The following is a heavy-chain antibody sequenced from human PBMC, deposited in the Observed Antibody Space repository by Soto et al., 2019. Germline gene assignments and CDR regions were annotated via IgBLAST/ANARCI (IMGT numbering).Heavy chain of an antibody. D-gene: IGHD4-17*01. CDR1: GFTFSSYA. V-gene: IGHV3-23*01. CDR2: ISGSGGST. CDR3: AKELNNDYGDSYYFDY. J-gene: IGHJ4*02. Sequence: GSLRLSCAASGFTFSSYAMSWVRQAPGKGLEWVSAISGSGGSTYYADSVKGRFTISRDNSKNTLYLQMNSLRAEDTAVYYCAKELNNDYGDSYYFDYWGQGTLVTVSS.